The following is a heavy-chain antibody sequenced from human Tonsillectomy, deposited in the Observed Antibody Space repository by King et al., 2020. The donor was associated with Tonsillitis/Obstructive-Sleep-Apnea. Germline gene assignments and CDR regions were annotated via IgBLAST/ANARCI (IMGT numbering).Heavy chain of an antibody. Sequence: VQLVESGGGLVQPGRSLRLSCTASGFTFGDYAMSGVRQAPGKGLEWVGFIRSKAYGGTTEYAASVKGRFTISRDDSKSIAYLQMNSLKTEDTAVYYWTRPIRKYGDYVTSSYWGQGTLVTVSS. CDR1: GFTFGDYA. CDR2: IRSKAYGGTT. CDR3: TRPIRKYGDYVTSSY. D-gene: IGHD4-17*01. J-gene: IGHJ4*02. V-gene: IGHV3-49*04.